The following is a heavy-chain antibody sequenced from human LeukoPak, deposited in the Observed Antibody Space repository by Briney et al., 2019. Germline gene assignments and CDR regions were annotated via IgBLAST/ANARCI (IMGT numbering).Heavy chain of an antibody. CDR3: ARALKWRITIVRGVSPPADFQG. D-gene: IGHD3-10*01. J-gene: IGHJ1*01. CDR1: GGSFRGYY. CDR2: IKHSGST. V-gene: IGHV4-34*01. Sequence: SETLSLTCAVYGGSFRGYYWCWIRQPPGKWLEWIGEIKHSGSTNYNPSLMSRVSMSVGTSKNQFSLKMSSVTTADTAVYFGARALKWRITIVRGVSPPADFQGWGQGTLVTVSS.